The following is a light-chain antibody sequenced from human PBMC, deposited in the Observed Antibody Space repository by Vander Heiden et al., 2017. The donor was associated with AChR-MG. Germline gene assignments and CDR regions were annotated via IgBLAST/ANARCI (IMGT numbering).Light chain of an antibody. V-gene: IGKV3-15*01. CDR1: QNVSSN. CDR2: GAS. CDR3: QQDNNWPRT. Sequence: DIVMPQAPATLSVSPGARATLSCRASQNVSSNLAWYQQKPGQAPRLLIYGASTRATGIPARFSGSGSGTEFTLTISSLQSEDFAVYYCQQDNNWPRTFGQGTKVEIK. J-gene: IGKJ1*01.